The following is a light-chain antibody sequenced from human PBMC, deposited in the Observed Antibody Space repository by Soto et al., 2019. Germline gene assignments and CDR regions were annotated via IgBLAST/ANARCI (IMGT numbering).Light chain of an antibody. J-gene: IGKJ1*01. CDR2: GAS. CDR1: QSVSSN. CDR3: QQYNNWPPLT. Sequence: EIVMTQSPATLSVSPGERATLSCRASQSVSSNLAWYQQKPGQAPRLLIYGASIRATGIPARFSGSGSGTEFTLTISILQSEDFAVYYCQQYNNWPPLTFGQGTKVDIK. V-gene: IGKV3D-15*03.